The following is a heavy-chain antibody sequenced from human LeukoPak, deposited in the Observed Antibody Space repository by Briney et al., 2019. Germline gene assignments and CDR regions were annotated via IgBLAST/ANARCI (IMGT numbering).Heavy chain of an antibody. CDR1: GFTFSDYY. CDR2: ISSSGSTI. J-gene: IGHJ3*02. D-gene: IGHD3-22*01. Sequence: GGSLRLSCAASGFTFSDYYMSWIRQAPGKGLEWVSYISSSGSTIYYADSVKGRFTISRDNAKNSLYLQMNSLRAEDTAVYYCARMGEYYYDSSGYWTMEAFDIWGQGTMVTVSS. CDR3: ARMGEYYYDSSGYWTMEAFDI. V-gene: IGHV3-11*01.